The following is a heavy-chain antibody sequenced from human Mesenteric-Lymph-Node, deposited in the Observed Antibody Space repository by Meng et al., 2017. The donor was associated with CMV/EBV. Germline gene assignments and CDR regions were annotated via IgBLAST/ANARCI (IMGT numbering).Heavy chain of an antibody. CDR2: IFYSGSA. D-gene: IGHD3-10*01. CDR3: ARDTLTYSYGPGWIDP. Sequence: QLQLQESGPRLVKPSETLSLKCTVSGGSISSSWHYWGWIRQPPGKGLDWIGSIFYSGSAHYNPALESRVTISIDKSKNEFFLNLGSVTAADTAMYFCARDTLTYSYGPGWIDPWGQGTLVTVSS. CDR1: GGSISSSWHY. J-gene: IGHJ5*02. V-gene: IGHV4-39*02.